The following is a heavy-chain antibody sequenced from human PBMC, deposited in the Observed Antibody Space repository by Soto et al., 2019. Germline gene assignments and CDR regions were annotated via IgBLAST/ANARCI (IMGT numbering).Heavy chain of an antibody. V-gene: IGHV3-53*01. CDR3: ARANWNQNYHFDY. J-gene: IGHJ4*02. Sequence: GGSLRLSCAASGFTVSSNYMAWVRQAPGKGLEWVSVIFGGGSTYYADSVKGRFTISRDNSKNTLYVQMNNLRAENTAVYYCARANWNQNYHFDYWGQGTLVTVSS. CDR1: GFTVSSNY. D-gene: IGHD1-1*01. CDR2: IFGGGST.